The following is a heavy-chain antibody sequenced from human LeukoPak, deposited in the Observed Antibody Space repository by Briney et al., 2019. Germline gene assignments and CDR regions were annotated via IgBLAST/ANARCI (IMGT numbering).Heavy chain of an antibody. D-gene: IGHD2-2*01. CDR2: IKQDGSEK. V-gene: IGHV3-7*03. CDR3: AAIVVVPAAQGAFDY. Sequence: GGSLRLSCVASGFTINSYWMNWVRQAPGKGLEWVANIKQDGSEKKYVDSVKGRFTISRDNSKNTLYLQMNSLRAEDTAVYYCAAIVVVPAAQGAFDYWGQGTLVTVSS. J-gene: IGHJ4*02. CDR1: GFTINSYW.